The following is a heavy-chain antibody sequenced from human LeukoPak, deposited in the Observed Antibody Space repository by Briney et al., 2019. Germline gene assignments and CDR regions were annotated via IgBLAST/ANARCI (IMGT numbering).Heavy chain of an antibody. CDR1: GFTFSSYS. CDR2: ISSSSSTI. Sequence: GGSLRLSCAASGFTFSSYSMNWVRQAPGKGLEWVSYISSSSSTIYYADSVKGRFTISRDNAKNSLYLQMNSLRAEDTAVYYCARDTTGSSWDPTTDYWGQGTLVTVSS. CDR3: ARDTTGSSWDPTTDY. J-gene: IGHJ4*02. V-gene: IGHV3-48*04. D-gene: IGHD6-13*01.